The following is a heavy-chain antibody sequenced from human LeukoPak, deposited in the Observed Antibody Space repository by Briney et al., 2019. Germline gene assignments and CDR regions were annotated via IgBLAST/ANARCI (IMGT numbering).Heavy chain of an antibody. CDR3: AKLWYYDFWSGPNWFDP. D-gene: IGHD3-3*01. Sequence: AGGSLRLSCAASGFTFSSYAMSWVRQAPGKGLKWVSAISGSGGSTYYADSVKGRFTISRDNSKNTLYLQMNSLRAEDTAVYYCAKLWYYDFWSGPNWFDPWGQGTLVTVSS. CDR2: ISGSGGST. V-gene: IGHV3-23*01. CDR1: GFTFSSYA. J-gene: IGHJ5*02.